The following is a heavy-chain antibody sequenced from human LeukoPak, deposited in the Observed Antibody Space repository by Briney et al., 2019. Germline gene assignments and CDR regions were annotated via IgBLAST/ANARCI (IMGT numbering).Heavy chain of an antibody. CDR3: ASRSSIWSGYQDTLYGFDS. V-gene: IGHV4-59*01. Sequence: SETLSLTCTVSGGSISSYYWSWIRQPPGKRLEWIGHIYYSGSTNYNPSLKSRVTISVDTSKNQFSLKLSSVTAADTAVYYCASRSSIWSGYQDTLYGFDSWGQGTLVTVSS. CDR2: IYYSGST. J-gene: IGHJ4*02. CDR1: GGSISSYY. D-gene: IGHD3-3*01.